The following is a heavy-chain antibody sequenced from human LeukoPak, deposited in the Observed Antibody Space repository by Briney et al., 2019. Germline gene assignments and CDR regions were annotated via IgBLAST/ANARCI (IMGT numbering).Heavy chain of an antibody. CDR1: GGTFSSYA. CDR3: ARVTMAYYYDSSGYTWADY. CDR2: IIPIFGTA. Sequence: SVKVSCKASGGTFSSYAISWVRQAPGQGLEWMGGIIPIFGTANYAQKLQGRVTMTTDTSTSTAYMELRSLRSDDTAVYYCARVTMAYYYDSSGYTWADYWGQGTLVTVSS. J-gene: IGHJ4*02. D-gene: IGHD3-22*01. V-gene: IGHV1-69*05.